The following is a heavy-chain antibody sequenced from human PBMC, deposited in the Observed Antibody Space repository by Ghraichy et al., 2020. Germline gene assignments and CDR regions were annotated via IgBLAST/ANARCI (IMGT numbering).Heavy chain of an antibody. CDR2: ISGSGGST. J-gene: IGHJ4*02. Sequence: GGSLRLSCAASGFTFSSYAMSWVRQAPGKGLEWVSAISGSGGSTYYADSVKGRFTISRDNSKNTLYLQMNSLRAEDTAVYYCAKFPTPLPSLGESSFDYWGQGTLVTVSS. V-gene: IGHV3-23*01. CDR1: GFTFSSYA. D-gene: IGHD3-16*01. CDR3: AKFPTPLPSLGESSFDY.